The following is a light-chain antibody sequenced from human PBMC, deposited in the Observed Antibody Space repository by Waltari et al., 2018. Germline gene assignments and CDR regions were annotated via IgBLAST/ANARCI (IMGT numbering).Light chain of an antibody. V-gene: IGLV1-44*01. CDR2: ANA. Sequence: QSVLTQPPSASGTPGQRVTISCSGSSSNIGRDTVNWYQQPPGRAPKLHICANAQRPSGVPDRFSGAKCGTSAALAISGLRSEDEADYHCAVWDDSLSGWVFGGGTKLTVL. J-gene: IGLJ3*02. CDR1: SSNIGRDT. CDR3: AVWDDSLSGWV.